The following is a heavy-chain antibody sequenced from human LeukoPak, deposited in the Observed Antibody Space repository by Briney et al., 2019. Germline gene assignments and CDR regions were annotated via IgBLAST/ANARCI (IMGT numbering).Heavy chain of an antibody. CDR3: ARGAPYDSSGYYYYYYGMDV. J-gene: IGHJ6*02. CDR1: GGSISSGDYS. CDR2: IYHSGST. V-gene: IGHV4-30-2*01. Sequence: SETLSLTCAVSGGSISSGDYSWSWIRQPPGKGLEWIGYIYHSGSTCYNPSLKSRVTISVDRSKNQFSLKLSSVTAADTAVYYCARGAPYDSSGYYYYYYGMDVWGQGTTVTVSS. D-gene: IGHD3-22*01.